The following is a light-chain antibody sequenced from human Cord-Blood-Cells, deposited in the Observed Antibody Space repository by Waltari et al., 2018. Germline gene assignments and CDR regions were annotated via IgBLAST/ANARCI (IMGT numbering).Light chain of an antibody. CDR1: QSVSSN. Sequence: EIVMTQSQATLSVPPGERATLSCRASQSVSSNLAWYQQKPGQAPRLLIYGASTRATGIPARFSGSGSGTEFTLTISSLQSEDFAVYYCQQYNNWPYSFGQGTKLEIK. CDR3: QQYNNWPYS. J-gene: IGKJ2*03. CDR2: GAS. V-gene: IGKV3-15*01.